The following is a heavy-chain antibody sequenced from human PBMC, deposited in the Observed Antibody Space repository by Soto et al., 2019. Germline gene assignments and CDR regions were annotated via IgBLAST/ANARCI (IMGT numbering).Heavy chain of an antibody. V-gene: IGHV4-34*01. CDR2: INHSGST. CDR3: ARGHGYCTNGVCYIYYYYYMDV. J-gene: IGHJ6*03. Sequence: SETLSLTCAVYGGSFSGYYWSWIRQPPGKGLEWIGEINHSGSTNYNPSLKSRVTISVDTSKNQFSLKLSSVTAADTAVYYCARGHGYCTNGVCYIYYYYYMDVWGKGTTVTVSS. CDR1: GGSFSGYY. D-gene: IGHD2-8*01.